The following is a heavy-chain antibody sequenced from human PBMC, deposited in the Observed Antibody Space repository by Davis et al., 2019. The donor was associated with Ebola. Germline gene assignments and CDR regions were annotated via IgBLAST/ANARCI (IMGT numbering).Heavy chain of an antibody. CDR2: IYYSGST. D-gene: IGHD2-15*01. CDR1: GGSISSSSYY. Sequence: MPSETLSLTCTVSGGSISSSSYYWSWIRQPPGKGLEWVGYIYYSGSTNYNPSLKSRVTISVDTSKNQFSLKLSSVTAADTAVYYCARQALRYCSGGSCYSGDWFDPWGQGTLVTVSS. J-gene: IGHJ5*02. V-gene: IGHV4-61*05. CDR3: ARQALRYCSGGSCYSGDWFDP.